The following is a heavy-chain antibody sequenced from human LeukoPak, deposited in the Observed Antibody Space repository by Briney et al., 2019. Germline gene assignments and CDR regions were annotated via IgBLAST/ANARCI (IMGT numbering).Heavy chain of an antibody. CDR1: GFTFSSYE. Sequence: GGSLRLSCAASGFTFSSYEMNWVRQAPGKGLEWVSYISSSGSTIYYADPVKGRFTISRDNAKNSLYLQMNSLRAEDTAVYYCARAMVRGVIDDYWGQGTLVTVSS. CDR3: ARAMVRGVIDDY. J-gene: IGHJ4*02. CDR2: ISSSGSTI. V-gene: IGHV3-48*03. D-gene: IGHD3-10*01.